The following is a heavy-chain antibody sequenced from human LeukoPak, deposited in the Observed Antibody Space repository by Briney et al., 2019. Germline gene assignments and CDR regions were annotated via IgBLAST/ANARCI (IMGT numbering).Heavy chain of an antibody. CDR2: IIPIFGTA. Sequence: EASVKVSCKASGGTFSTYAISWVRQAPGQGLEWMGGIIPIFGTANYAQKFQGRVTITADKSTSIAYMELSSLRSEDTAVYYCARDERYDSSGYPFDYWGQGTLVTVSS. CDR1: GGTFSTYA. CDR3: ARDERYDSSGYPFDY. J-gene: IGHJ4*02. V-gene: IGHV1-69*06. D-gene: IGHD3-22*01.